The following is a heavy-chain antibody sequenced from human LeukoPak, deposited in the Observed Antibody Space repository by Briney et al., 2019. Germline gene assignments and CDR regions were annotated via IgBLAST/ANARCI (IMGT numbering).Heavy chain of an antibody. CDR2: MNPNSGNT. J-gene: IGHJ5*02. CDR1: GYTFTSYD. Sequence: GASVKVSCKASGYTFTSYDINWVRHATGQGLEWMGWMNPNSGNTGYAQKFQGRVTITRTTSIRTAYMELSSLRSEDTAVYYCARGQGYSSSWGIDPWGQGTLVTVSS. V-gene: IGHV1-8*03. CDR3: ARGQGYSSSWGIDP. D-gene: IGHD6-13*01.